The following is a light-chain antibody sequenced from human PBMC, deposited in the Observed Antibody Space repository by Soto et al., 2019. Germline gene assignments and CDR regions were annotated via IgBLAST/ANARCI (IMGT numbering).Light chain of an antibody. J-gene: IGKJ1*01. CDR3: QQYSISPRT. CDR1: QSVSSNF. Sequence: EKMLRQFPANISSSPCDRATLSCRASQSVSSNFLAWYQQKVGQAPRLLIYGASSRAAGIPDRFSGSGSGTDFTLTISRLEPEDFAVYYCQQYSISPRTFGQGTKVDIK. V-gene: IGKV3-20*01. CDR2: GAS.